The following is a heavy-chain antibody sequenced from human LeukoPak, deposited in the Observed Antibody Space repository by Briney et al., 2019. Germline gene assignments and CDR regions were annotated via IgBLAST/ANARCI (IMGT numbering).Heavy chain of an antibody. CDR1: GFTFSSYT. CDR3: ARDSIPASGTNYYYIDV. Sequence: GGSLRLSCAASGFTFSSYTMHWVRQAPGKGLEWVAVISYDGSNKYYADSVKGRFTISRDNSRNTLYLQVNSLKTEDTAVFYCARDSIPASGTNYYYIDVWGKGTTVTVSS. D-gene: IGHD6-13*01. J-gene: IGHJ6*03. CDR2: ISYDGSNK. V-gene: IGHV3-30*04.